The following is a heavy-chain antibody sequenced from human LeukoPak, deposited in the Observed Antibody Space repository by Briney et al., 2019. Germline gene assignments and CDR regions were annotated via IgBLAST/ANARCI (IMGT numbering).Heavy chain of an antibody. CDR3: VSDLCGGDDQ. CDR2: IDEGGKTI. V-gene: IGHV3-74*01. J-gene: IGHJ5*02. CDR1: GFTFNRYW. D-gene: IGHD3-3*01. Sequence: QTGGSLRLSCAASGFTFNRYWMLWVRQAPGKGLVWVSRIDEGGKTIDYADSVKGRFTISRDNATDTLYLQRSSLRDEDTAVYYCVSDLCGGDDQWGRGTQVTVSS.